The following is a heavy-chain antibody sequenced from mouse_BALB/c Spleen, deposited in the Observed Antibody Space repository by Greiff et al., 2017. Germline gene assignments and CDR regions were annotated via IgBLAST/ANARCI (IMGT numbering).Heavy chain of an antibody. J-gene: IGHJ1*01. CDR3: ARAGGNYPWYFDV. D-gene: IGHD2-1*01. CDR2: ISNLAYSI. Sequence: EVQGVESGGGLVQPGGSRKLSCAASGFTFSDYGMAWVRQAPGKGPEWVAFISNLAYSIYNSATVTGRFTISRENAKNTLYLEMSSLRSEDTAMYYCARAGGNYPWYFDVWGAGTTVTVSS. CDR1: GFTFSDYG. V-gene: IGHV5-15*01.